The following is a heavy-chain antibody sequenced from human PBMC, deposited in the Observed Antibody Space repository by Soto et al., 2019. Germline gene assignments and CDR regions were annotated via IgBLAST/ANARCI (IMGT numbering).Heavy chain of an antibody. J-gene: IGHJ6*02. Sequence: SETLSLTCAVSGGSVSSGTDYWSWIRQPPGKGLEWLGYVYYSASTKYNPSLKSRVTISVDTSKNHFSLEVNSVTAADTALYYCARETRYSDGNGYYYYYGMDVWGQGITVT. V-gene: IGHV4-61*03. CDR3: ARETRYSDGNGYYYYYGMDV. D-gene: IGHD2-15*01. CDR1: GGSVSSGTDY. CDR2: VYYSAST.